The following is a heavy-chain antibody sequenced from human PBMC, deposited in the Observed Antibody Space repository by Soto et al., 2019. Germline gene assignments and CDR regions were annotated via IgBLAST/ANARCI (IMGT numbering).Heavy chain of an antibody. CDR3: ARDREAGYNFYYGMDV. Sequence: PSETLSLTCSVSGADINTYSWTWIRQSAGKGLERIGRIYTSASINYNPSLKGRVTLSVDTSTNQVSLRLASVTAADTAIYYCARDREAGYNFYYGMDVWGQGXTVTVYS. J-gene: IGHJ6*02. V-gene: IGHV4-4*07. CDR2: IYTSASI. CDR1: GADINTYS. D-gene: IGHD6-19*01.